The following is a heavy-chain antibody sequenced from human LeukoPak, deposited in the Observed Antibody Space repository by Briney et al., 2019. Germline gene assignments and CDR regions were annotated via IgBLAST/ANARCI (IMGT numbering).Heavy chain of an antibody. CDR2: IRSKAYGGTT. CDR1: GFTFGAYA. Sequence: TGGSLRLSCTASGFTFGAYAMSWVRQAPGKGLEWVGFIRSKAYGGTTEYAASVKGRFTISRDDSKSIAYLQMNSLKTEDTAVYYCTRVGYDSPYGMDVWGQGTTVTVSS. J-gene: IGHJ6*02. CDR3: TRVGYDSPYGMDV. V-gene: IGHV3-49*04. D-gene: IGHD3-22*01.